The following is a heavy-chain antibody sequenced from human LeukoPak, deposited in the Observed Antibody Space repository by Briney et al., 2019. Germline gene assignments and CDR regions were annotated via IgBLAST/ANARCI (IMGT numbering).Heavy chain of an antibody. J-gene: IGHJ3*02. CDR3: ARGVRRRPDAFDI. CDR1: GFTFSSYE. V-gene: IGHV3-48*03. CDR2: ISSSGSTI. D-gene: IGHD6-25*01. Sequence: GGSLRLSCAASGFTFSSYEMNWVRQAPGKGLEWVSYISSSGSTIYYADSVKGRFTISRDHAKNSLYLQMNSLRAEDTAVYYCARGVRRRPDAFDIWGQGTMVTVSS.